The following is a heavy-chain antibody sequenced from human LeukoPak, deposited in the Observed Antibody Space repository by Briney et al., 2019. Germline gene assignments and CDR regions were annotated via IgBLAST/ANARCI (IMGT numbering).Heavy chain of an antibody. CDR3: ASLDTAMGFDFDY. CDR2: INPNRGVT. J-gene: IGHJ4*02. V-gene: IGHV1-2*02. D-gene: IGHD5-18*01. Sequence: ASLKVSCKPSEYPFTGSPMIWATQAPGQGLAWMGWINPNRGVTNYAQKFQGRVTMTRDTSISTAYMELSRLRSDDTAVYYCASLDTAMGFDFDYWGQGTLVTVSS. CDR1: EYPFTGSP.